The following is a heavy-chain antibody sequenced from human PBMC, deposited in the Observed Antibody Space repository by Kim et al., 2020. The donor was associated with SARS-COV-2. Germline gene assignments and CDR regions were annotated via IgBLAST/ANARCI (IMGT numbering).Heavy chain of an antibody. CDR3: AREGIKQWLARVDDYYYGMDV. J-gene: IGHJ6*02. CDR2: ISAYNGNT. Sequence: ASVKVSCKASGYTFTSNGISWVRQAPGQGLEWMGWISAYNGNTNYAQKLQGRVTMTTDTSTSTAYMELRSLRSDDTAVYYCAREGIKQWLARVDDYYYGMDVWGQGTTVTVSS. D-gene: IGHD6-19*01. V-gene: IGHV1-18*04. CDR1: GYTFTSNG.